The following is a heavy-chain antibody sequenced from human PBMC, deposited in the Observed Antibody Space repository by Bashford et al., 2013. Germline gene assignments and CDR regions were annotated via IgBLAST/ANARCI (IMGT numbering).Heavy chain of an antibody. CDR2: IDPSDSHT. V-gene: IGHV5-10-1*01. CDR1: GKSFTSYW. CDR3: ARHVDSSWNXLVSS. D-gene: IGHD6-13*01. J-gene: IGHJ4*02. Sequence: GESLKISCQGSGKSFTSYWISWVRQMPGKGLEWMGRIDPSDSHTNYSPSFQGHVTISADKSTSTAYLQWSSLQASDSAMYYCARHVDSSWNXLVSSWGQGTLVHRL.